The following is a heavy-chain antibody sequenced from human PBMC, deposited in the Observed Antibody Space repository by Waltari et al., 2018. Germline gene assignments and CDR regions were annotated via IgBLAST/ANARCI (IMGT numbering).Heavy chain of an antibody. V-gene: IGHV3-72*01. CDR3: SRVVPAAIAKYYGMDV. CDR2: TRNRANSYGA. D-gene: IGHD2-2*01. J-gene: IGHJ6*02. Sequence: EVQVVESGAALVEPGGSLRLSCAVSGVCIRDYYMDWVRQAPGKGLEWICRTRNRANSYGAQYAASVKGRFTISRDDSENSVYLQMDSLTTEDTAVYYCSRVVPAAIAKYYGMDVWGQGTTVTVSS. CDR1: GVCIRDYY.